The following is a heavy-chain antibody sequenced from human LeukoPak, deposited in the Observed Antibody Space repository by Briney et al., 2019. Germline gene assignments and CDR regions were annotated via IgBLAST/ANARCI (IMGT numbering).Heavy chain of an antibody. CDR3: ARMEAAAGRAIDY. CDR1: GGSISSYYW. V-gene: IGHV2-70*11. D-gene: IGHD6-13*01. Sequence: TLSLTCTVSGGSISSYYWSWIRQPPGKALEWLARIDWDDDKYYSTSLKTRLTISKDTSKNQVVLTMTNMDPVDTATYYCARMEAAAGRAIDYWGQGTLVTVSS. J-gene: IGHJ4*02. CDR2: IDWDDDK.